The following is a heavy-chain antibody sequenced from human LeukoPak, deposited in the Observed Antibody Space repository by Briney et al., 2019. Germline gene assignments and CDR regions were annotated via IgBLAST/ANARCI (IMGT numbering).Heavy chain of an antibody. CDR1: GFTFSSYA. J-gene: IGHJ4*02. CDR2: IKPDGSDG. Sequence: PGGSLRLSCAASGFTFSSYAMSWVRQAPGKGLEWVATIKPDGSDGYYVDSVKGRFTISRDNAKNSVYLQMNSLRGEDTAVYYCAKGGTWDADYWGQGTLVTVSS. CDR3: AKGGTWDADY. D-gene: IGHD1-26*01. V-gene: IGHV3-7*01.